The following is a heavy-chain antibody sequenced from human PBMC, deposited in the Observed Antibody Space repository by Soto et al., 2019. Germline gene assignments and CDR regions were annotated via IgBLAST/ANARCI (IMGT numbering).Heavy chain of an antibody. CDR3: ARGGSGYNSYYYYGMDV. D-gene: IGHD5-12*01. CDR2: IYYSGST. V-gene: IGHV4-59*01. J-gene: IGHJ6*02. Sequence: QVQLQESGPGLVKPSETLSLTCTVSGGSISSYYWSWIRQPPGKRLEWIGYIYYSGSTNYNPSLKSRVTISVDTSKNQFSLKLSSVTAADTAVYYCARGGSGYNSYYYYGMDVWGQGTTVTVSS. CDR1: GGSISSYY.